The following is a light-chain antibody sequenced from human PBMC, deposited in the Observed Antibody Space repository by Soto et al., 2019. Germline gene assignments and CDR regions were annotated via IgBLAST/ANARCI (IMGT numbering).Light chain of an antibody. V-gene: IGKV3-20*01. CDR1: QSVSSY. CDR3: QQYDSSPRT. J-gene: IGKJ1*01. Sequence: EIVLTQSPATLSLSPGERATLSCRASQSVSSYLAWYQQKPGQAPRLLIYGASSRATGIPDRFSGSGSGTDFTLTISRLEPEDFAVYYCQQYDSSPRTFGQGTKV. CDR2: GAS.